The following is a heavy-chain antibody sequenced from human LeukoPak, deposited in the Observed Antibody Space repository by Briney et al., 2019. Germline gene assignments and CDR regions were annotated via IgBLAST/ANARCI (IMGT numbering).Heavy chain of an antibody. Sequence: SETLSLTCTVSGVSITNYYWAWIRQPAGKGLEWIGRMYISGSTNYNPSLKSRVSISIDKTSNQFSLKLRSVTAADTAVYYCARDYLVGAPLDSWGQGTLVTVSS. CDR2: MYISGST. V-gene: IGHV4-4*07. CDR1: GVSITNYY. J-gene: IGHJ4*02. CDR3: ARDYLVGAPLDS. D-gene: IGHD1-26*01.